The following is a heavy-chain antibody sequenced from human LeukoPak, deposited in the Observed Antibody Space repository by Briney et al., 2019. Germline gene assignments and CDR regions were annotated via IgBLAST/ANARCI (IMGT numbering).Heavy chain of an antibody. V-gene: IGHV4-34*01. CDR3: ARGVRFHVGSGNWFDL. CDR1: GGTFRGYF. D-gene: IGHD3-10*01. Sequence: SETLSLTCDVSGGTFRGYFWRWIRQPPGKGLAWSGEIYHTGSTNYNPSLENRVTLSVDTSKNHVSLNLNSVTAADTAVYFCARGVRFHVGSGNWFDLWGQGTLVTVSS. J-gene: IGHJ5*02. CDR2: IYHTGST.